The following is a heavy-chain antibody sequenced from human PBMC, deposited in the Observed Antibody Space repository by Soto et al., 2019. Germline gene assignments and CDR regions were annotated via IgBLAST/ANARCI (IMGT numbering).Heavy chain of an antibody. J-gene: IGHJ4*02. V-gene: IGHV3-21*01. CDR2: ISSSSSYI. Sequence: PGGSLRLSCAASGFTFSSYSMNWVRQAPGKGLEWVSSISSSSSYIYYADSVKGRFTISRDNAKNSLYLQMNSLRAEDTATYYCARVHYYDSSGFYLWGQGTLVTVSS. CDR3: ARVHYYDSSGFYL. D-gene: IGHD3-22*01. CDR1: GFTFSSYS.